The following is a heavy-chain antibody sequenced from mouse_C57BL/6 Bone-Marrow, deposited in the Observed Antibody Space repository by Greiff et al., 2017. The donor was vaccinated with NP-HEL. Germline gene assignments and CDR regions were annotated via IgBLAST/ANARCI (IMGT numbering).Heavy chain of an antibody. D-gene: IGHD2-5*01. CDR3: ARPYYSNAWFAY. Sequence: VQLQQSGPELVKPGDSVKISCKASGYSFTGYFMNWVMQSHGKSLEWIGRINPYNGDTFYNQKFKGKATLTVDKSSSTAHMELRSLTSEDSAVYYCARPYYSNAWFAYWGQGTLVTVSA. CDR1: GYSFTGYF. CDR2: INPYNGDT. J-gene: IGHJ3*01. V-gene: IGHV1-20*01.